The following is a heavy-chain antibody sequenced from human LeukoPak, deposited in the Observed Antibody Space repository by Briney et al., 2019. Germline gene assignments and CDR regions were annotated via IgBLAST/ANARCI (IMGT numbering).Heavy chain of an antibody. D-gene: IGHD3-22*01. CDR1: GFTLSSHA. J-gene: IGHJ4*02. Sequence: GGSLRLSYVASGFTLSSHAMSWVRQAPGKGPEWVSSVSGSGGDTNYADAVRGRFTISRDNSKNTLYVQMNSLRAEDTAVYYCAKSYYDGSGYYYYFEYWGQGTLVTVSS. V-gene: IGHV3-23*01. CDR2: VSGSGGDT. CDR3: AKSYYDGSGYYYYFEY.